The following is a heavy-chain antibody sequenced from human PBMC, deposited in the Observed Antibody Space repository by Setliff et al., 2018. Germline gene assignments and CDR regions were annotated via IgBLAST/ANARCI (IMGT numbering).Heavy chain of an antibody. V-gene: IGHV3-23*01. CDR2: IHGEGINT. CDR1: GFTFSTYV. Sequence: GGSLRLSCTASGFTFSTYVMTWVRQAPGKGLEWVSSIHGEGINTYYADSVKGRFTISRDNSKNTLFLQMNSLRADDTAVYYCMKKIIAGGGPPYDYFDYWGQGTLVTVSS. CDR3: MKKIIAGGGPPYDYFDY. D-gene: IGHD1-26*01. J-gene: IGHJ4*02.